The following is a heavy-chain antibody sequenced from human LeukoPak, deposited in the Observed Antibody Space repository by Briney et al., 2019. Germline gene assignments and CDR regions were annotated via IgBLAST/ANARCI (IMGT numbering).Heavy chain of an antibody. Sequence: GESLKISCKGSGYSFSSYWIGWVRQMPGKGLEWMGIIDPRDSDTRYSPSFRGQVTISAAKSINTAYLQWSSLNASDTAIYYCARRQYQLNKPPFDYWGQGTQVTVSS. J-gene: IGHJ4*02. CDR3: ARRQYQLNKPPFDY. V-gene: IGHV5-51*01. CDR1: GYSFSSYW. CDR2: IDPRDSDT. D-gene: IGHD2-2*01.